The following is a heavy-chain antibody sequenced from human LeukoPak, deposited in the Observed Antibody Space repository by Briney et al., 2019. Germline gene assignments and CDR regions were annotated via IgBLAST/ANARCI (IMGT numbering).Heavy chain of an antibody. J-gene: IGHJ4*02. V-gene: IGHV4-34*01. D-gene: IGHD3-10*01. Sequence: SETLSLTWAVYGGSFSGNFWTWIRQPPGKGLEWIGEINHSGSTNYNPSLKSRVTISVDTSKNQFSLQLNSVTPEDTAVYYCARDRNYYGSGSYYGFPGPFDYWGQGTLVTVSS. CDR1: GGSFSGNF. CDR2: INHSGST. CDR3: ARDRNYYGSGSYYGFPGPFDY.